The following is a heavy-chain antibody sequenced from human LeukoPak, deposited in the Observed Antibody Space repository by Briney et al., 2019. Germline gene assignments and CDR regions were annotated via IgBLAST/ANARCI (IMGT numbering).Heavy chain of an antibody. D-gene: IGHD3-22*01. V-gene: IGHV4-39*07. CDR1: GGSISSNSYY. Sequence: SETLSLTCAVSGGSISSNSYYWGWIRQPPGKGLEWIGSIYHSGSTYYNPSLKSRVTISVDTSKNQFSLKLSSVTAADTAVYYCARAPRYYDQYFDYWGQGTLVTVSS. CDR2: IYHSGST. CDR3: ARAPRYYDQYFDY. J-gene: IGHJ4*02.